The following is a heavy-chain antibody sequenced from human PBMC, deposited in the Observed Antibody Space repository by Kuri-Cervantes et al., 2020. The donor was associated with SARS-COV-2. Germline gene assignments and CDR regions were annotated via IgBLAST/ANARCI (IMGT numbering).Heavy chain of an antibody. Sequence: ASVKVSCKAPGGTFSSYAFSWVRQAPGQGLEWMGWISAYNGNTNYAQKLQGRVTMTTDTSTSTAYMELRSLRSDDTAVYYCARSTSGRIWWELSRAFDIWGQGTMVTVSS. CDR2: ISAYNGNT. D-gene: IGHD1-26*01. V-gene: IGHV1-18*01. J-gene: IGHJ3*02. CDR3: ARSTSGRIWWELSRAFDI. CDR1: GGTFSSYA.